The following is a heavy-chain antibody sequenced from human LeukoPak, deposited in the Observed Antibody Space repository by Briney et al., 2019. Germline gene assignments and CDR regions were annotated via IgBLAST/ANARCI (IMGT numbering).Heavy chain of an antibody. J-gene: IGHJ3*02. Sequence: GGSLRLSCAASGFTFSSYSMNWVRQAPEKGLELVSGISGSGGSTYQADSVKGRFTISRDNSKNTLYLHMNSLRAEDTAVYYCAKKRGFTSGAFDIWGQGTMVTVSS. CDR2: ISGSGGST. V-gene: IGHV3-23*01. CDR3: AKKRGFTSGAFDI. D-gene: IGHD2/OR15-2a*01. CDR1: GFTFSSYS.